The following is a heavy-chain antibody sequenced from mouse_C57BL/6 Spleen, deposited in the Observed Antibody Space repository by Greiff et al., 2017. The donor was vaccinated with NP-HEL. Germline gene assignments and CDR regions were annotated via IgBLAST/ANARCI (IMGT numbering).Heavy chain of an antibody. D-gene: IGHD2-5*01. J-gene: IGHJ2*01. CDR1: GYTFTDYE. CDR2: IDPETGGT. Sequence: VQLQQSGAELVRPGASVTLSCKASGYTFTDYEMHWVKQTPVHGLEWIGAIDPETGGTAYNQKFKGKAILTADKSSSTAYMELRSLTSEDSAVYYCTRSSYSNVDYWGQGTTLTVSS. V-gene: IGHV1-15*01. CDR3: TRSSYSNVDY.